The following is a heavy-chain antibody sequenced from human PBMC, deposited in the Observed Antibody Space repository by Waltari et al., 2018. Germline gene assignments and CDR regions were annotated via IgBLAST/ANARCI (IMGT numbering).Heavy chain of an antibody. CDR2: IYYSGST. Sequence: QLQLQESGPALVRPSETLSLSCTVSGGSVSNPSYYWSWVRQSPGKGLEWIETIYYSGSTSYNPSLKSRVTISIDTSKNQLSLELTSVTAADTAIYYCASHLWYRDLSRVAFDFWGQGTLVAVSS. V-gene: IGHV4-39*07. CDR3: ASHLWYRDLSRVAFDF. J-gene: IGHJ4*02. CDR1: GGSVSNPSYY. D-gene: IGHD3-10*01.